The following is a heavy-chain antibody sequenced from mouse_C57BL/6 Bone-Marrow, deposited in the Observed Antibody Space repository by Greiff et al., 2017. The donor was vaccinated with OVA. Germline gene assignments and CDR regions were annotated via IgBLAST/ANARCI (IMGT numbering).Heavy chain of an antibody. CDR3: TTNGRDYFDY. CDR1: GFNFTGYY. J-gene: IGHJ2*01. CDR2: IDPANGDT. D-gene: IGHD1-1*02. V-gene: IGHV14-4*01. Sequence: EVQLQQPGAELVRPGASVKLSCTASGFNFTGYYMHWVKQRPEQGLEWIGWIDPANGDTEYATKFKGKATLTADTSSNTAYMQLSSLTSEDSAVYYCTTNGRDYFDYWGQGTTLTVSS.